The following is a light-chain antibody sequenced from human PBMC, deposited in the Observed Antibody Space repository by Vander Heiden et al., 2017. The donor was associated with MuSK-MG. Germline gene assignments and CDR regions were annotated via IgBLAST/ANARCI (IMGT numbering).Light chain of an antibody. CDR1: SSDVGSSYL. V-gene: IGLV2-23*01. CDR2: EGT. J-gene: IGLJ2*01. CDR3: CTHAGTSTHVI. Sequence: QSALTQPASVSGSPGQSITVSCSGTSSDVGSSYLASWYQMPPGKPPRLIIYEGTKRPSGISSRFFASSSGNTAFLTISGLQAEDEAEYYCCTHAGTSTHVIFGGGTKVTVL.